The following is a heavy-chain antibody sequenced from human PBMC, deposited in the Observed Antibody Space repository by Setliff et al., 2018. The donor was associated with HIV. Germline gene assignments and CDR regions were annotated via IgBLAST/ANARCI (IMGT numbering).Heavy chain of an antibody. J-gene: IGHJ6*02. V-gene: IGHV1-8*02. CDR2: MNPNSGNT. CDR3: ARFPVLGGMDV. CDR1: GYTFNTYG. D-gene: IGHD1-20*01. Sequence: ASVKVSCKASGYTFNTYGISWVRQATGQGLEWMGWMNPNSGNTGYAQKFQGRVTMTRNTSISTAYMELSSLRSEDTAVYYCARFPVLGGMDVWGQGTTVTVSS.